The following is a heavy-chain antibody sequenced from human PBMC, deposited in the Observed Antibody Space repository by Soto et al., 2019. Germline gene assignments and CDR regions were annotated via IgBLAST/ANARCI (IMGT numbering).Heavy chain of an antibody. J-gene: IGHJ3*02. V-gene: IGHV1-3*01. CDR3: AREPLLLGYCSGGSCYSDAFDI. Sequence: GASVKVSCKASGYTFTSYAMHWVRQAPGQRLEWMGWINVGIGNTKYSQKFQGRVTITRDTSASTAYMELSSLRSEDTAVYYCAREPLLLGYCSGGSCYSDAFDIWGQGTMVTVSS. CDR1: GYTFTSYA. CDR2: INVGIGNT. D-gene: IGHD2-15*01.